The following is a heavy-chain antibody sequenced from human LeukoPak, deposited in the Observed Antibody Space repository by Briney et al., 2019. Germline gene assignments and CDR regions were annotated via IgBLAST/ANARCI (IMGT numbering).Heavy chain of an antibody. CDR2: ISSDGANK. V-gene: IGHV3-30*18. CDR3: SKKSPGSFIALPDY. J-gene: IGHJ4*02. D-gene: IGHD3-10*01. Sequence: GRSLRLSCAASGFTFSIFCMHWVRQAPGKGLEWVAIISSDGANKDHADSVKGRFTISSDNSKNTLYMQMNSLRAEDTAVYYCSKKSPGSFIALPDYWGQGTLVTVSS. CDR1: GFTFSIFC.